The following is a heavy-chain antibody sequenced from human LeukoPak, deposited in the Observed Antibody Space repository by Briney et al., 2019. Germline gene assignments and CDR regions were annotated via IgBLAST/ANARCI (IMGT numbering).Heavy chain of an antibody. Sequence: GASVKVSCKASGGTFSSYAISWVRQAPGQGLEWMGRIIPILGIANYAQKFQGRVTITADKSTSTAYMELSSLRSEDTAVYYCAREWGGGYSGYDNFDCWGQGTLVTVSS. CDR3: AREWGGGYSGYDNFDC. V-gene: IGHV1-69*04. D-gene: IGHD5-12*01. CDR1: GGTFSSYA. CDR2: IIPILGIA. J-gene: IGHJ4*02.